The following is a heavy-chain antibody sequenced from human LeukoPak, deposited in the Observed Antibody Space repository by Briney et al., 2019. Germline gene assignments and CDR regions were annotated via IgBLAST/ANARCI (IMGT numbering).Heavy chain of an antibody. J-gene: IGHJ5*02. CDR1: GFTFSDYY. V-gene: IGHV3-11*06. Sequence: GGSLRLSGAASGFTFSDYYMSWIRQAPGKGLEWFSYISSSSSYTNYADSVKGRFTISRDNAKNSLYLQMNSLRAEDTAVYYCARVAVAGTLDPWGQGTLVTVSS. D-gene: IGHD6-19*01. CDR2: ISSSSSYT. CDR3: ARVAVAGTLDP.